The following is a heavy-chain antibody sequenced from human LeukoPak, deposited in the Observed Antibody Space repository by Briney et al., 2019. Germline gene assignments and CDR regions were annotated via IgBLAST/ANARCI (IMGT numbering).Heavy chain of an antibody. CDR2: IYYSGST. J-gene: IGHJ5*02. CDR1: GGSISSNY. D-gene: IGHD3-3*01. CDR3: ARGSDFWSGYYPYNWFDP. Sequence: SETLSLTCTVSGGSISSNYWSWIRQPPGKGLEWIGYIYYSGSTNYNPSLKSRVTISVDTSKNQFSLKLSSVTAADTAVYYCARGSDFWSGYYPYNWFDPWGQGTLVTVSS. V-gene: IGHV4-59*01.